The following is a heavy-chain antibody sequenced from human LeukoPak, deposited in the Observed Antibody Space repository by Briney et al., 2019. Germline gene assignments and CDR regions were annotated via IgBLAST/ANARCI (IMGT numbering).Heavy chain of an antibody. D-gene: IGHD2-8*02. Sequence: GGSLRLSCAASGFIFSDHYMEWVRQAPGKGLEWVGRTRNKANSYATEYAASVKGRFTISRDNSKNSLYLQMNSLKTEDTAVYYCTRIDCTGVTCHDAFDIWGQGTMVTVSS. V-gene: IGHV3-72*01. J-gene: IGHJ3*02. CDR1: GFIFSDHY. CDR3: TRIDCTGVTCHDAFDI. CDR2: TRNKANSYAT.